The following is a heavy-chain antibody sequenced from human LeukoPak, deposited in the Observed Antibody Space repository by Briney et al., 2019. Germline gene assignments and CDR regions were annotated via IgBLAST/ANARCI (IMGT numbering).Heavy chain of an antibody. CDR3: ARRGPNSGSYSHFYL. CDR2: MSSRGSP. J-gene: IGHJ2*01. CDR1: GGSMSNYF. D-gene: IGHD1-26*01. Sequence: SETLSLACTVSGGSMSNYFWSWIRQPPGKGLEWIGYMSSRGSPNYNPSLKSRVTISVHTSNNQFSLKLISVTAADTAVYYCARRGPNSGSYSHFYLWGRGTLVTVSS. V-gene: IGHV4-59*01.